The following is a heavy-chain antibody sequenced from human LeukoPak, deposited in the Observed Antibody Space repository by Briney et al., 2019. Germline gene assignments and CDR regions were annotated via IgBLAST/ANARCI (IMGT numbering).Heavy chain of an antibody. CDR2: MSYDGSSK. V-gene: IGHV3-30-3*01. Sequence: GGSLRLSCAASGFTFSRSAMHWVRQAPGKGLEWVAVMSYDGSSKYYADSVKGRFTISRDNAKNSLHLQMNSLRAEDTAVYYCARTTMTTVTNYYYYYMDVWGKGTTVTVSS. D-gene: IGHD4-17*01. J-gene: IGHJ6*03. CDR3: ARTTMTTVTNYYYYYMDV. CDR1: GFTFSRSA.